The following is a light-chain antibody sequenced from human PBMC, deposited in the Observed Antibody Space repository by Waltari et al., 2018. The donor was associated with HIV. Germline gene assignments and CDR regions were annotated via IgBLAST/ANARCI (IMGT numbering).Light chain of an antibody. CDR2: NNN. CDR1: RSNIGSNT. Sequence: QSVLTQPPSASGTPGQRVTISCSGRRSNIGSNTVSWYRQLPGTAPKLLMYNNNQRPSGVPDRFSGSKSGTSASLAISGLQSEDEANYYCAAWDDSLNGVVFGGGTKLTVL. CDR3: AAWDDSLNGVV. V-gene: IGLV1-44*01. J-gene: IGLJ2*01.